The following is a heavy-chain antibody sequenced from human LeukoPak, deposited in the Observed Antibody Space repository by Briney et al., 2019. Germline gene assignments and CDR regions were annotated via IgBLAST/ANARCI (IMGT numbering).Heavy chain of an antibody. J-gene: IGHJ4*02. CDR2: INPNSGGT. V-gene: IGHV1-2*02. CDR1: GYTFTGYY. CDR3: ARDAVGTNYYDSSGYYDY. Sequence: ASVKVSCKASGYTFTGYYMHWVRQAPGQGLEWMGWINPNSGGTNYAQKFQGRVTMTWDTSISTAYMELSRLRSDDTAVYYCARDAVGTNYYDSSGYYDYWGQGTLVTVSS. D-gene: IGHD3-22*01.